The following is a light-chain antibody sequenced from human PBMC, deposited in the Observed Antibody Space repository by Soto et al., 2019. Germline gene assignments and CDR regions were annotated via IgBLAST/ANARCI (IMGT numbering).Light chain of an antibody. CDR1: QSISSW. CDR2: KAS. Sequence: DIQMTQSPSTLSASVGDRVTITCRASQSISSWLAWYQQKPGTAPNRLIYKASGLESGVPSRFSGSGSGTEFTLTISSLQPDDFATYYCQQYNTYPWTFGQGTKVEI. CDR3: QQYNTYPWT. V-gene: IGKV1-5*03. J-gene: IGKJ1*01.